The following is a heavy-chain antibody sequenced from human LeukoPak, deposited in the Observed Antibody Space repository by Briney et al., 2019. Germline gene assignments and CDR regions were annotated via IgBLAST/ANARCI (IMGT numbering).Heavy chain of an antibody. CDR3: ARDSGDRPQAVGYFFDY. V-gene: IGHV3-7*01. CDR2: IKQDETET. CDR1: GFTFNTYT. D-gene: IGHD7-27*01. J-gene: IGHJ4*02. Sequence: GGSLRLSCAAFGFTFNTYTMNWVRQPPGAGPEWVANIKQDETETYYADAVRGRFTITRDNAKNSLYLQMDNLRGEDTAVYYCARDSGDRPQAVGYFFDYWGQGSLVTVSS.